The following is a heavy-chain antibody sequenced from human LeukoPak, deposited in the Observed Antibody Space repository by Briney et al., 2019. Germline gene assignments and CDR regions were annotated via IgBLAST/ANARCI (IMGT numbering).Heavy chain of an antibody. J-gene: IGHJ6*03. CDR2: ISAYNGNT. CDR3: ARVITIFGVVIRFPVGYYMDV. V-gene: IGHV1-18*04. Sequence: ASVKVSCKASGYTFTGYYMHWVRQAPGQGLEWMGWISAYNGNTNYAQKLQGRVTMTTDTSTSTAYMELRSLRSDDTAVYYCARVITIFGVVIRFPVGYYMDVWGKGTTVTVSS. CDR1: GYTFTGYY. D-gene: IGHD3-3*01.